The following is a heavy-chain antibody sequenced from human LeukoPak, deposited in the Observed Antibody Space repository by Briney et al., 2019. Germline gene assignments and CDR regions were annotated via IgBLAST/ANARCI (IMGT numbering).Heavy chain of an antibody. CDR3: AKGGSYHGY. D-gene: IGHD1-26*01. Sequence: PSETLSLTCTVSGGSTSSSYWTWIRQPAGKGLEWIGRIYSSGSTNYSPSLKSRVTMSVDTSKNQFSLKLNSVTAADTAVYYCAKGGSYHGYWGQGTLVIVSS. CDR2: IYSSGST. J-gene: IGHJ4*02. CDR1: GGSTSSSY. V-gene: IGHV4-4*07.